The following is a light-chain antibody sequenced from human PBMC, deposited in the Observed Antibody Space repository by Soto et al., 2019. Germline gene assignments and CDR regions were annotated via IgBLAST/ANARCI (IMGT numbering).Light chain of an antibody. Sequence: DIPMTQSPSILSASVGDRVTITCRASQSISSWLAWYQQKPGKAPKLLIYKASSLESGVPSRFSGSGSGTEFTLTISSLQPDDFATYYCQQYNSYSPTFGQGTKLEIK. CDR2: KAS. J-gene: IGKJ2*01. CDR3: QQYNSYSPT. CDR1: QSISSW. V-gene: IGKV1-5*03.